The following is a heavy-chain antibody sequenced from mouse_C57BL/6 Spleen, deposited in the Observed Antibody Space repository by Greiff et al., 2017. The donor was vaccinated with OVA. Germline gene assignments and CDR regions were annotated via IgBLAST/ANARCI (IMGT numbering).Heavy chain of an antibody. Sequence: VQLQQSGAELVRPGTSVKLSCKASGYTFTSYWMHWVKQRPGQGLEWIGVIDPSDSYTNYNQKFKGKATLTVDTSSSTAYMQLSSLTSEDSAVYYCARETTRGFAYWGQGTLVTVSA. CDR2: IDPSDSYT. J-gene: IGHJ3*01. D-gene: IGHD1-1*01. CDR1: GYTFTSYW. CDR3: ARETTRGFAY. V-gene: IGHV1-59*01.